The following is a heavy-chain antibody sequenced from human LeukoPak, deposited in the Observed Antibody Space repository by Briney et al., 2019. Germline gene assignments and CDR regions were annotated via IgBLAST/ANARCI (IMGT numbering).Heavy chain of an antibody. J-gene: IGHJ6*02. CDR1: GFTIGPYA. CDR2: IEADGSGT. Sequence: GGSLRLSCAASGFTIGPYAMYWVRQGPGRGLEWVSVIEADGSGTFYADSVRGRFTTSRDNSKNSLYLQMNSLTSEDTALYYCATWAFYHNLNVWGQGTTVIVSS. D-gene: IGHD2/OR15-2a*01. V-gene: IGHV3-43*02. CDR3: ATWAFYHNLNV.